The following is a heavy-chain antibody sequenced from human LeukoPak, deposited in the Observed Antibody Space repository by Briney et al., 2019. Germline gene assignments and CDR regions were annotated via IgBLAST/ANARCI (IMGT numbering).Heavy chain of an antibody. CDR1: GFTFSTYS. CDR2: ISGSSIYI. CDR3: ARDPPYYDSSGYYYDY. D-gene: IGHD3-22*01. V-gene: IGHV3-21*01. Sequence: PGGSLRLSCAASGFTFSTYSMNWVRQAPGKGLEWVSSISGSSIYIYYADSVKGRFTISRDNAKNSLYLQMNSLRAEDMAVYYCARDPPYYDSSGYYYDYWGQGTLVTVSS. J-gene: IGHJ4*02.